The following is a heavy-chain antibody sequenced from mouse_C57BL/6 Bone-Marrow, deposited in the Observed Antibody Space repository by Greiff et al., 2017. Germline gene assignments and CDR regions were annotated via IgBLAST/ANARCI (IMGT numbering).Heavy chain of an antibody. CDR1: GFSLTSYG. J-gene: IGHJ3*01. Sequence: VKLMESGPGLVQPSQSLSITCTVSGFSLTSYGVHWVRQSPGQGLEWLGVIWSGGSTAYNAAFISSLSISKYNSKSQVCFKMNSLQADDSAIYYCAKSVGYLVAYWGQGTLVTVSA. CDR3: AKSVGYLVAY. V-gene: IGHV2-2*01. CDR2: IWSGGST. D-gene: IGHD2-2*01.